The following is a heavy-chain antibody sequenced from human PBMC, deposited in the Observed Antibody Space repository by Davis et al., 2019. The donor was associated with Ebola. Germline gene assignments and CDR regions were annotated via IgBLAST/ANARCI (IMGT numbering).Heavy chain of an antibody. J-gene: IGHJ4*02. V-gene: IGHV5-51*01. Sequence: GESLKISCKGSGYSFTSYWISWVRQMPGKGLEWMGIIYPGDSDTRYSPSFQGQVTISADKSISTAYLQWSSLKASDTAMYYCARYTILEWSTLDYWGQGTLVTVSS. CDR1: GYSFTSYW. D-gene: IGHD3-3*01. CDR3: ARYTILEWSTLDY. CDR2: IYPGDSDT.